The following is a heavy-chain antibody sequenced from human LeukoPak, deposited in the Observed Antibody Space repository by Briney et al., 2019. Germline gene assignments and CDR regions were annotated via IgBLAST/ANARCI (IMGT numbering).Heavy chain of an antibody. CDR3: ARGLGSGSYYGY. J-gene: IGHJ4*02. CDR2: ISAYNGNT. D-gene: IGHD1-26*01. CDR1: GYTFTSYG. Sequence: AASVKVSCTASGYTFTSYGISWVRQAPGQGLEWMGWISAYNGNTNYAQKLQGRVTMTRDTSTSTAYMELSSLRSEDTAVYYCARGLGSGSYYGYWGQGTLVTISS. V-gene: IGHV1-18*01.